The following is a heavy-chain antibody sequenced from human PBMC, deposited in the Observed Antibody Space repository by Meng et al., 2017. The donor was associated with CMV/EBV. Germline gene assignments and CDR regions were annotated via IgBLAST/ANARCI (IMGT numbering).Heavy chain of an antibody. CDR1: GVTLSNAR. CDR3: TTDSYDSSGTADY. V-gene: IGHV3-15*01. J-gene: IGHJ4*02. Sequence: SGVTLSNARRRWVRQGTGKGMEWVGRMKSKTEGGKKEYAETVKGRFIISRDDSKNTLYLQMNSLKTEDTAVYYCTTDSYDSSGTADYWGQGTLVTVSS. D-gene: IGHD3-22*01. CDR2: MKSKTEGGKK.